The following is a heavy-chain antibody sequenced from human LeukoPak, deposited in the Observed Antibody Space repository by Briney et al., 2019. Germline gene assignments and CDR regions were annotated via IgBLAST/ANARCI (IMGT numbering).Heavy chain of an antibody. J-gene: IGHJ4*02. D-gene: IGHD1-7*01. CDR2: SGGGGGRT. Sequence: PGGSLRLSCAASGFIFNNYVMSSVRQGPGKGLEWVSASGGGGGRTYYADSVKGRFTISRDNSKNTLFLQMGSLRAEDTAVYYCAKGEGPTVGITWGQGTLVTVTS. CDR3: AKGEGPTVGIT. CDR1: GFIFNNYV. V-gene: IGHV3-23*01.